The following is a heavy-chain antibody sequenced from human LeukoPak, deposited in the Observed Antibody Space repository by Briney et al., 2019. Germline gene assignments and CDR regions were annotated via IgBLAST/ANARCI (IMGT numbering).Heavy chain of an antibody. Sequence: GGSLRPSCAASGFTFSNYEMNWVCQAPGKGLEWVSYISSSGSTINYADSVKGRFTISRDNAKNSLYLQMNSLRAEDTAVYYCARDTRYSSGAFDIWGQGTMVTVSS. CDR3: ARDTRYSSGAFDI. CDR1: GFTFSNYE. J-gene: IGHJ3*02. V-gene: IGHV3-48*03. CDR2: ISSSGSTI. D-gene: IGHD6-19*01.